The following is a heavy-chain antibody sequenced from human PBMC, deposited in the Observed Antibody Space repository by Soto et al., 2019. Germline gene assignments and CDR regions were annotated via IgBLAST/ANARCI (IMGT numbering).Heavy chain of an antibody. CDR1: GYTFTSYG. V-gene: IGHV1-18*01. D-gene: IGHD3-10*01. CDR3: ARDGELPYGSGRTYYYGMDV. Sequence: GASVKVSCKASGYTFTSYGISWVRQAPGQGLEWMGWISAYNGNTNYAQKLQGRVTMTTDTSTSTAYMELRSLRSDDTAVYYCARDGELPYGSGRTYYYGMDVWGQGTTVTVSS. CDR2: ISAYNGNT. J-gene: IGHJ6*02.